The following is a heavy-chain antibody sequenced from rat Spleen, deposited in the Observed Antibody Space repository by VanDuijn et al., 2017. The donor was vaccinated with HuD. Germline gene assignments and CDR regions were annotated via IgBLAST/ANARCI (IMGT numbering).Heavy chain of an antibody. V-gene: IGHV5-29*01. CDR1: GFTFTDYY. Sequence: EVQLVESDGGLVQPGRSLKLSCAASGFTFTDYYMAWVRQAPTKGLEWVATISSDGRRNYYRDSVKGRFTISRDNAKSTLYLQMDSLRSEDTATYYCARCPSAYFDYWGQGVMVTVSS. CDR3: ARCPSAYFDY. J-gene: IGHJ2*01. CDR2: ISSDGRRN. D-gene: IGHD1-11*01.